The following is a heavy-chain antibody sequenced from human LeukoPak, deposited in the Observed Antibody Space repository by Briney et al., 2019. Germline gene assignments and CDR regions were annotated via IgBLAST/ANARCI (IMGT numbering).Heavy chain of an antibody. J-gene: IGHJ4*02. D-gene: IGHD3-10*01. Sequence: PSETLSLTCTVSGGSISSYYWSWIRQPPGKGLEWIGYIYYSGSTSYKPSLKSRVTISVDTSKNQFSLKLSSVTAADTAVYYCARGGYYYGSGSYYPRYFDYWGQGTLVTVSS. V-gene: IGHV4-59*12. CDR2: IYYSGST. CDR1: GGSISSYY. CDR3: ARGGYYYGSGSYYPRYFDY.